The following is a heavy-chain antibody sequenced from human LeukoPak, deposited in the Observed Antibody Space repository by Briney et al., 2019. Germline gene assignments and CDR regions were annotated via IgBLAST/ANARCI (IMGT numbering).Heavy chain of an antibody. V-gene: IGHV3-73*01. CDR1: GFTFSGSA. Sequence: GGSLRLSCAASGFTFSGSAMHWVRQASGKGLEWVGRIRSKANSYATAYAASVKGRFTISRDDSKNTAYLQMNSLKAEDTAVYYCTRHAVGASGYWGQGALVTVSS. J-gene: IGHJ4*02. CDR2: IRSKANSYAT. CDR3: TRHAVGASGY. D-gene: IGHD1-26*01.